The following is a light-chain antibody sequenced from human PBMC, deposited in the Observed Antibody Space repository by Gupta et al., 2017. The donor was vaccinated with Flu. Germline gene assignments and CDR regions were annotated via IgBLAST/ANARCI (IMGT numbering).Light chain of an antibody. Sequence: TGNNKNVGNEGAAWLQQHQGHPPKLLSYRSNNRPSGISERFSASRSGDTASLTITGLQPEDEADYYCSAWDSSPRAWVYGGGTKLTVL. CDR3: SAWDSSPRAWV. CDR2: RSN. V-gene: IGLV10-54*04. J-gene: IGLJ3*02. CDR1: NKNVGNEG.